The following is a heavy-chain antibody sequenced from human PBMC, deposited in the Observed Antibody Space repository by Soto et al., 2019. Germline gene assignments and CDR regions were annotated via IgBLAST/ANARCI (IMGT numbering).Heavy chain of an antibody. D-gene: IGHD6-6*01. CDR1: GYSISSSTYY. CDR2: IYYSGNT. V-gene: IGHV4-39*01. J-gene: IGHJ4*02. Sequence: PSETLSLTCAVSGYSISSSTYYWSWIRQPPGRGPEWIGSIYYSGNTYYKPSLKSRVSISIDTSRNQFSLKLTSVTAADTGVYYCASSSPFHYWGPGILVTVSS. CDR3: ASSSPFHY.